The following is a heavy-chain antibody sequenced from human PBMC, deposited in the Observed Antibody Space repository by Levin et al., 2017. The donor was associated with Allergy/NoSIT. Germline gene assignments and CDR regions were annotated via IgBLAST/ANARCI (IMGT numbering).Heavy chain of an antibody. V-gene: IGHV3-23*01. Sequence: GGSLRLSCGASGFAFSMYAMTWVRQSPGKGLEWVSGISGSGDTTYYADSVKGRFTISRDNSKNTLYLQMKSLRVEDTALYYCEKDRPPYRGGWYHFDYWGQGTLVTVSS. CDR2: ISGSGDTT. J-gene: IGHJ4*02. CDR3: EKDRPPYRGGWYHFDY. D-gene: IGHD6-19*01. CDR1: GFAFSMYA.